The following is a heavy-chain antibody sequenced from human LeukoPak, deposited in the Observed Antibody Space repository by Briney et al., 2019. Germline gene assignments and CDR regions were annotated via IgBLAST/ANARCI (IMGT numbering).Heavy chain of an antibody. CDR3: AKGYYDSSGYYGY. CDR2: ISGDGGST. D-gene: IGHD3-22*01. Sequence: QPGGSLRLSCAASGFTFSSYAMHWVRQAPGKGLEWVSLISGDGGSTYYADSVKGRFTISRDNSKNSLYLQMNSLRTEDTALYYCAKGYYDSSGYYGYWGQGTLVTVSS. V-gene: IGHV3-43*02. J-gene: IGHJ4*02. CDR1: GFTFSSYA.